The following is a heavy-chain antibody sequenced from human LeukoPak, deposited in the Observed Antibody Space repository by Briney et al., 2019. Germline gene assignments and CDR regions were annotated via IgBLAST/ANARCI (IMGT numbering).Heavy chain of an antibody. CDR2: INHSGST. CDR1: GGSFSGYY. Sequence: PSETLSLTCAVYGGSFSGYYWSWIRQPPVKGLEWIGEINHSGSTNYNPSLKSRVTISVDTSKNQFSLKLSSVTAADTAVYYCARGLQLDYWGQGTLVTVSS. D-gene: IGHD4-4*01. J-gene: IGHJ4*02. CDR3: ARGLQLDY. V-gene: IGHV4-34*01.